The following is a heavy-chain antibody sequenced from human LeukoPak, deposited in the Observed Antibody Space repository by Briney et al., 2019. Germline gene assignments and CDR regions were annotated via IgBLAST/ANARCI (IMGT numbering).Heavy chain of an antibody. D-gene: IGHD6-6*01. Sequence: SDTRSLTCTVSGGSMSIGWYYSSWIRQQRGKGLEWIGNIYDIGSTHYNPSRKSRVTISVDTSKNQFSLKLSSVTAADTAVYYRARHKHPRPIDYWRQGTLVSVPS. CDR1: GGSMSIGWYY. CDR2: IYDIGST. CDR3: ARHKHPRPIDY. J-gene: IGHJ4*02. V-gene: IGHV4-31*03.